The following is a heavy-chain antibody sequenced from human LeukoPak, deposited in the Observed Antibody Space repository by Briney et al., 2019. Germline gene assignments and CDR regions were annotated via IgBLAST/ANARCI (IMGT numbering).Heavy chain of an antibody. CDR1: GGGVTTGGHF. CDR2: TYYRGSS. V-gene: IGHV4-31*03. Sequence: SETLSLTCTVSGGGVTTGGHFWSWIRQHPGKGLEWIGDTYYRGSSYYNPSLETRVTISLDTSKNQVYLNLGSVTAAYTAVYYCARGTVEEYYFYYMDVWGKGATVTVS. CDR3: ARGTVEEYYFYYMDV. J-gene: IGHJ6*03. D-gene: IGHD6-19*01.